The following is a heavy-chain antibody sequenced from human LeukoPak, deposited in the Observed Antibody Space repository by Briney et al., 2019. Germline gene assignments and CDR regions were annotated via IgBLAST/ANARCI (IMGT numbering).Heavy chain of an antibody. CDR2: ISGSGGGT. V-gene: IGHV3-23*01. D-gene: IGHD4/OR15-4a*01. CDR3: ATDIIVTLTFAS. J-gene: IGHJ4*02. CDR1: GFTFSSYA. Sequence: GGSLRLSCAASGFTFSSYAMSWVRQAPGKGLEWVSGISGSGGGTYYADSVKGRFTISRDNAKNSLYLQMNSLRAEDTAIYYCATDIIVTLTFASWGQGSLVTVSS.